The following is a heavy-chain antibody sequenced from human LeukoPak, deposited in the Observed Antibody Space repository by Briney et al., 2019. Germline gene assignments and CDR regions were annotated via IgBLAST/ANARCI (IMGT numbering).Heavy chain of an antibody. CDR1: GYTFTTYA. J-gene: IGHJ5*02. CDR2: INSAYGNT. V-gene: IGHV1-3*01. Sequence: GSSEKASCKPSGYTFTTYAIHWASQAPGQRPEWMGWINSAYGNTKYSQKFQGRVTITSDTSATSAYMEVHSLTSEDTAIYYCARDSYMAAADTWFDPWGQGTLVTVSS. D-gene: IGHD6-13*01. CDR3: ARDSYMAAADTWFDP.